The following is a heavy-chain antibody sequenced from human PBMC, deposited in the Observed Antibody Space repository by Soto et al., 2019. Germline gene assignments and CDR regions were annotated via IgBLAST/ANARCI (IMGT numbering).Heavy chain of an antibody. Sequence: EVQLVQSGAEVKKPGESLRISCKGSRYSFTSYWISWVRQMPGKGLEWMGRIDPSDSYTNYSPSFQGHVTISADKSISTAYLKWSSLKASDTAMYYGARQEMATIWQSDYWGQGTLVTVSS. D-gene: IGHD5-12*01. V-gene: IGHV5-10-1*01. J-gene: IGHJ4*02. CDR1: RYSFTSYW. CDR2: IDPSDSYT. CDR3: ARQEMATIWQSDY.